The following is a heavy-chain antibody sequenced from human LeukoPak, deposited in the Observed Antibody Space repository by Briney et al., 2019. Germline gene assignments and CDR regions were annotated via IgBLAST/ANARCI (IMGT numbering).Heavy chain of an antibody. Sequence: ASVKLSCKVSGYTFTDYYMHWVQQAPGKGLEWMGLVDPEDGVTIYAEKFQGRVTITADTSTDTAYMELSSLRSEDTAVYYCATQPGGGVAAAVHDGYWGQGTLVTVSS. J-gene: IGHJ4*02. V-gene: IGHV1-69-2*01. CDR1: GYTFTDYY. CDR2: VDPEDGVT. CDR3: ATQPGGGVAAAVHDGY. D-gene: IGHD6-13*01.